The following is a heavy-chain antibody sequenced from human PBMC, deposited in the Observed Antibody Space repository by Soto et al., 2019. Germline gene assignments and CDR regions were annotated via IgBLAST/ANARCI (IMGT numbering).Heavy chain of an antibody. V-gene: IGHV1-18*01. CDR1: GYTFTSYG. Sequence: QVQLVQSGAEVKKPGASVKVSCKASGYTFTSYGISWVRQAPGQGLGWMGWISAYNGNTNYAQKLQGRVTMTTDTSTSTAYMELRSLRSDDTAVYYCARADCSSTSCYSPDAFDIWGQGTMVTVSS. D-gene: IGHD2-2*01. J-gene: IGHJ3*02. CDR2: ISAYNGNT. CDR3: ARADCSSTSCYSPDAFDI.